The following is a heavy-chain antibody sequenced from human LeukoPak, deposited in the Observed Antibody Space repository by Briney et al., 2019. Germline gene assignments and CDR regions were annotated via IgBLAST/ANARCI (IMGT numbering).Heavy chain of an antibody. CDR2: IRYDESTK. J-gene: IGHJ4*02. CDR1: GFIFSNYG. CDR3: ARAYSRESGYDFIPYY. D-gene: IGHD5-12*01. Sequence: PGRSLRLSCVVSGFIFSNYGMHWVRQAPGKGLEWVAVIRYDESTKYYVDSVKGRFTISRDNSKNTLCLQMNGLRDDDTAVYYCARAYSRESGYDFIPYYWGQGTLVTVSS. V-gene: IGHV3-33*01.